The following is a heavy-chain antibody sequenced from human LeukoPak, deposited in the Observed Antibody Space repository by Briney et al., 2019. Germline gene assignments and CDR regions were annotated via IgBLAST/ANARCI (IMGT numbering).Heavy chain of an antibody. D-gene: IGHD2/OR15-2a*01. Sequence: SETLSLTCTVSGGSISSYYWSWIRQPPGKGLEWIAYISDTGSINYNPSLKSRVTISLDTSKNQFSLKLSSVTAADTAVYYCAGHHPRNTVDFWGQGTLVTVSS. CDR3: AGHHPRNTVDF. CDR2: ISDTGSI. CDR1: GGSISSYY. J-gene: IGHJ4*02. V-gene: IGHV4-59*08.